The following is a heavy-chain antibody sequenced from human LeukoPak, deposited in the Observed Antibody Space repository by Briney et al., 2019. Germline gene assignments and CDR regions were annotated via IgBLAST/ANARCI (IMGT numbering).Heavy chain of an antibody. CDR3: AKSPRGSWYPFDY. Sequence: SGGALRLSCAASGFTFSSYAMSWVRQAPGKGLEWVSAISGSGGSTYYADSVKGRFTISRDNSKNTLYLQMNSLRAEDTPVYYCAKSPRGSWYPFDYWGQGTLVTVSS. CDR1: GFTFSSYA. V-gene: IGHV3-23*01. J-gene: IGHJ4*02. D-gene: IGHD6-13*01. CDR2: ISGSGGST.